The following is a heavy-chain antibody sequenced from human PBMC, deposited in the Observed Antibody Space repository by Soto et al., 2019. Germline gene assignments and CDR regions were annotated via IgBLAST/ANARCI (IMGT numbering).Heavy chain of an antibody. CDR3: ARHLGGPHGC. Sequence: QLVQSGAEVKKPGSSVRISCKASGGIFSSYAFSWVRQAPGQGLEWMGGIIPFFGTTHYAQKFQGRVTITANESTSTAYMALSGLRSEDTAIYYCARHLGGPHGCWGQGTLVTFSS. V-gene: IGHV1-69*01. J-gene: IGHJ4*02. CDR2: IIPFFGTT. CDR1: GGIFSSYA. D-gene: IGHD6-19*01.